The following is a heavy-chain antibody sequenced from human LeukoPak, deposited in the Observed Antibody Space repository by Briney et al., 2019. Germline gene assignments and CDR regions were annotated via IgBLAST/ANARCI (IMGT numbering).Heavy chain of an antibody. Sequence: SETLSLTCAVYGGSFSGYYWSWIRQPPGKGLEWIGEINRSGSTNYNPSLKSRVTISVDTSKNQFSLKLSSVTAADTAVYYCARALIWGVVVVISYFDYWGQGTLVTVSS. D-gene: IGHD3-22*01. V-gene: IGHV4-34*01. CDR3: ARALIWGVVVVISYFDY. J-gene: IGHJ4*02. CDR2: INRSGST. CDR1: GGSFSGYY.